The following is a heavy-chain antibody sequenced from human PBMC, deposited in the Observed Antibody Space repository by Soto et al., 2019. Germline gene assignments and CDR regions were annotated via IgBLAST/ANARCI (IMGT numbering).Heavy chain of an antibody. J-gene: IGHJ5*02. Sequence: QVQLVQSGAEVKKPGASVKVSCKDFGYTFSSYAISWVRQAAGQGFEWMGWISAYNGNTNYAQNLHGRVTMTTDTSTSTAYMELRSLRSDDTAVYYCARDSPPIASWGQGTLVTVSS. D-gene: IGHD3-3*02. CDR1: GYTFSSYA. CDR2: ISAYNGNT. CDR3: ARDSPPIAS. V-gene: IGHV1-18*01.